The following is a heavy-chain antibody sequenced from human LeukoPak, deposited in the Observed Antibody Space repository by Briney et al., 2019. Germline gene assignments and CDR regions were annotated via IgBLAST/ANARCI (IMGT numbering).Heavy chain of an antibody. D-gene: IGHD1-26*01. V-gene: IGHV4-34*01. Sequence: SETLSLTCAVYGGSFSGYYWSWIRQPPGKGLEWIGEINHSGSTNYNPSLKSRVTISVDTSKNQFSLKLSSVTAADTAVYYCAGHGRWDDYWGQGTLVTVSS. CDR1: GGSFSGYY. CDR3: AGHGRWDDY. J-gene: IGHJ4*02. CDR2: INHSGST.